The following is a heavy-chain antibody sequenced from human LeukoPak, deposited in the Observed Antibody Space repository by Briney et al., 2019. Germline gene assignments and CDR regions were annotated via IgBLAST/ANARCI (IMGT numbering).Heavy chain of an antibody. CDR3: ATGHYSSSFKFDY. V-gene: IGHV1-24*01. Sequence: ASVKVSCKVSGYSLTELSMHWVRQAPGKGLEWMGGFDPEDGETIYAQKFQGRVTMTEDTSTDTAYMELSSLRSEDTAVYYCATGHYSSSFKFDYWGQGTLVNVSS. CDR2: FDPEDGET. CDR1: GYSLTELS. D-gene: IGHD6-13*01. J-gene: IGHJ4*02.